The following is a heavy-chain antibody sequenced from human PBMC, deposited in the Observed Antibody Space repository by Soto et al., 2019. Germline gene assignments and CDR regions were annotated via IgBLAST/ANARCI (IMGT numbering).Heavy chain of an antibody. J-gene: IGHJ4*02. CDR3: ARLYSSGWPRSYSDY. D-gene: IGHD6-19*01. Sequence: ASVKVSCKASGYTFTRCGISWVRQAPGQGLEWMGWISTFNGATNYAQKFKDRITMTTDTPTSTAYMELRSLRSDDTAVYNCARLYSSGWPRSYSDYWGRGTLVTVSS. CDR2: ISTFNGAT. CDR1: GYTFTRCG. V-gene: IGHV1-18*01.